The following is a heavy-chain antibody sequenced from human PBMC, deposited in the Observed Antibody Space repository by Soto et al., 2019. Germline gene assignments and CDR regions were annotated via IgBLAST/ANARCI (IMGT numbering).Heavy chain of an antibody. CDR1: GFNFDNYG. D-gene: IGHD1-7*01. V-gene: IGHV3-30*18. Sequence: QVQLVESGGGVVQPGGSLRLSCQASGFNFDNYGMHWVRQAPGKGLEWVAVITYDGSFQYYADSVKGRFTISRDNSKNTLSLHMNTLKPEDTAVYNCAKDRVGGTFYTPLAFWGQGTLVPVSS. J-gene: IGHJ4*02. CDR2: ITYDGSFQ. CDR3: AKDRVGGTFYTPLAF.